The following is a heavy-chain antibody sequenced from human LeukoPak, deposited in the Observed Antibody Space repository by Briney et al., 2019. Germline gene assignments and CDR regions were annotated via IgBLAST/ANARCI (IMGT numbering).Heavy chain of an antibody. CDR1: GGSISSSNW. D-gene: IGHD6-25*01. Sequence: SGTLSLTCAVSGGSISSSNWWSWVRQPPGKGLEWIGEIYHSGSTNYNPSLKSRVTISVDKSKNQFSLKLSSVTAADTAVYYCARAGSIAAAGEDFDYWGQGTLVTVSS. J-gene: IGHJ4*02. CDR3: ARAGSIAAAGEDFDY. CDR2: IYHSGST. V-gene: IGHV4-4*02.